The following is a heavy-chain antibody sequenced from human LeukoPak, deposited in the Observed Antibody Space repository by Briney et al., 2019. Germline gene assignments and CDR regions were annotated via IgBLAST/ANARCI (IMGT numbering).Heavy chain of an antibody. CDR1: AFTFSSYS. D-gene: IGHD3-22*01. Sequence: PGGSLRLSCAASAFTFSSYSMNWVRQAPGKGLEWVSSISSSSSYIYYADSVKGRFTISRDNAKNSLYLQMNSLRAEDTAVYYCARVSIVVVITSGVYFDYWGQGTLVTVSS. CDR2: ISSSSSYI. CDR3: ARVSIVVVITSGVYFDY. J-gene: IGHJ4*02. V-gene: IGHV3-21*04.